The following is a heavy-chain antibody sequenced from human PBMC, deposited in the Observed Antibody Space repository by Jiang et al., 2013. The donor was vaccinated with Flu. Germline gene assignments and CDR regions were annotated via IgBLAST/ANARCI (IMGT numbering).Heavy chain of an antibody. V-gene: IGHV5-51*01. CDR3: ARLSSSSSSGDY. D-gene: IGHD6-6*01. Sequence: VRQMPGKGLEWMGIIYPGDSDTRYSPSFQGQVTISADKSISTAYLQWSSLKASDTAMYYCARLSSSSSSGDYWGQGTLVTVSS. J-gene: IGHJ4*02. CDR2: IYPGDSDT.